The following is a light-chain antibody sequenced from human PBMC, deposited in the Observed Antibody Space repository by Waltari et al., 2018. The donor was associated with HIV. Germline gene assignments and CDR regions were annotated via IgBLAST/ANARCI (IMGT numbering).Light chain of an antibody. J-gene: IGLJ2*01. CDR3: FSYAGNNYLL. Sequence: QSALTQPPSASGSPGQSVTLSCSGTSSDIGLYNFFPWYQHHPGKAPKLMISEVSRRPSGVPDRFSGSKSGNTASLTVSGLQAEDEAAYYCFSYAGNNYLLFGGGTKLTVL. V-gene: IGLV2-8*01. CDR1: SSDIGLYNF. CDR2: EVS.